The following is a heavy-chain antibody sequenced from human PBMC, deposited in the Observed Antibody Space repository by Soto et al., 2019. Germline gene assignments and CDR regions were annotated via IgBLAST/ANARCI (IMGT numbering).Heavy chain of an antibody. V-gene: IGHV3-53*01. Sequence: GWSLRLSCAASGFTVSSNYMSWVRQAPGKGLEWVSVIYSGGSTYYADSVKGRFTISRDNSKNTLYLQMNSLRAEDTAVYYCDRDLGDSYYDSSGYHRVGAFDIWGQGTMVTVSS. D-gene: IGHD3-22*01. CDR1: GFTVSSNY. J-gene: IGHJ3*02. CDR3: DRDLGDSYYDSSGYHRVGAFDI. CDR2: IYSGGST.